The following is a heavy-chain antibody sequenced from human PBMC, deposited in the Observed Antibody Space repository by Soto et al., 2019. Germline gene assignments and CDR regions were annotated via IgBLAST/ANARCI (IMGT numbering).Heavy chain of an antibody. J-gene: IGHJ4*02. V-gene: IGHV4-59*01. CDR3: ARWRGWYGSYYFDY. D-gene: IGHD6-19*01. Sequence: QVQLRESGPGLVKPSETLSLTCTVSGDSISSYYWRWIRQPPGKGLEWLGYIYYSGSTNYNPSLKSRVTISVDTSKNQFSLKLNSVTAADTAVYYCARWRGWYGSYYFDYWGQGTLVTVSS. CDR1: GDSISSYY. CDR2: IYYSGST.